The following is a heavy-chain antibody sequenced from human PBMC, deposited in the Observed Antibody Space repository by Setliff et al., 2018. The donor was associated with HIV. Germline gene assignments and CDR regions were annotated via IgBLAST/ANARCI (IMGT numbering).Heavy chain of an antibody. V-gene: IGHV4-59*12. J-gene: IGHJ6*03. Sequence: PSETLSLTCTVSGGSISSYYWSWIRQPPGKGLEWIGYIYYSGTTNYNPSLKSRVTISVDTSKNQFSLKLSSVTAADTAVYYCAREGLWFGDRGYFMDVWGKGTAVTVSS. D-gene: IGHD3-10*01. CDR3: AREGLWFGDRGYFMDV. CDR1: GGSISSYY. CDR2: IYYSGTT.